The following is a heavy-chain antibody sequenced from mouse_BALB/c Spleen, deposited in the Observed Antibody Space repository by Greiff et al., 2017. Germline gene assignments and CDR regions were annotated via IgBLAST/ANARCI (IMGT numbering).Heavy chain of an antibody. V-gene: IGHV5-17*02. Sequence: EVQGVESGGGLVQPGGSRKLSCAASGFTFSSFGMHWVRQAPEKGLEWVAYISSGSSTIYYADTVKGRFTISRDNPKNTLFLQMTSLRSEDTAMYYCARRQYGNYDAMDYWGQGTSVTVSS. CDR1: GFTFSSFG. CDR3: ARRQYGNYDAMDY. D-gene: IGHD2-10*02. J-gene: IGHJ4*01. CDR2: ISSGSSTI.